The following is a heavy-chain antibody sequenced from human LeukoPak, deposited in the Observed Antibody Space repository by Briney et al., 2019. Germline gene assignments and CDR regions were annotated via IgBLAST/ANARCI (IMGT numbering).Heavy chain of an antibody. CDR1: GLTFSSYG. CDR3: ARAKFIITGTTGAFDI. Sequence: GGSLRLSCAASGLTFSSYGMSWVRQAPGKGLEWVSAISGSGGSTYYADSVKGRFTISRDNSKNTLYLQMNSLRAEDTAVYYCARAKFIITGTTGAFDIWGQGTMVTVSS. CDR2: ISGSGGST. D-gene: IGHD1-20*01. V-gene: IGHV3-23*01. J-gene: IGHJ3*02.